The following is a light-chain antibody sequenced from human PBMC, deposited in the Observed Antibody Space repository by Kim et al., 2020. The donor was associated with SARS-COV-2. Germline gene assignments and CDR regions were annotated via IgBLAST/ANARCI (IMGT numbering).Light chain of an antibody. Sequence: SPGERGTLSCRASQSVASNLAWYQQKPGKAPRLLIYGASTRATGIPARFSGSGSGTEFTLTISSLQSEDFAVYYCQQYNNWPPITFGQGTRLEIK. CDR3: QQYNNWPPIT. J-gene: IGKJ5*01. CDR2: GAS. CDR1: QSVASN. V-gene: IGKV3-15*01.